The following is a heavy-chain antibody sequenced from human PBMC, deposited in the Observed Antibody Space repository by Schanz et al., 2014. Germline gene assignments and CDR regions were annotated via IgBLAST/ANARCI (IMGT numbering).Heavy chain of an antibody. CDR1: GGTFSSYT. J-gene: IGHJ6*03. V-gene: IGHV1-69*02. CDR3: AGTYCSSTSCYTGYYYMDV. D-gene: IGHD2-2*02. Sequence: QVQLVQSGAEVKKPGSSVKVSCKASGGTFSSYTINWVRQAPGQGLEWMGRIIPILGIANYAQNFQGRVTITADKSTSTAYMELTSLRAEDTAVYYCAGTYCSSTSCYTGYYYMDVWGKGTTVTVSS. CDR2: IIPILGIA.